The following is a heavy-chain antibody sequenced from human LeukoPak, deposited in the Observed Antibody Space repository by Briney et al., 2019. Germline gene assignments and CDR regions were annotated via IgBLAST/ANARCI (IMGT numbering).Heavy chain of an antibody. J-gene: IGHJ4*02. CDR2: FYQSENT. D-gene: IGHD4/OR15-4a*01. CDR3: ARDEPAGATF. V-gene: IGHV4-59*01. Sequence: SETLSLTCTVSGASISNDYWCWIRQPPGKGLEWLGCFYQSENTNYSPSLKSRVTISADTSQNQFSLTLTSVTAADTAIYYCARDEPAGATFWGPGILVIVSS. CDR1: GASISNDY.